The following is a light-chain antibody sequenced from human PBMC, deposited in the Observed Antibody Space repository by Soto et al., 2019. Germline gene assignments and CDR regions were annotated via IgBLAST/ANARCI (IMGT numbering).Light chain of an antibody. CDR3: QQYNNWRPQT. J-gene: IGKJ1*01. CDR2: GAS. CDR1: QSVSSN. Sequence: LSVSPGERATLSCRASQSVSSNLAWYQQKPGQAPRLLIYGASTRATGIPARFSGSGSGTEFTLTISSLQSEDFAVYYCQQYNNWRPQTFGQGTKVEIK. V-gene: IGKV3-15*01.